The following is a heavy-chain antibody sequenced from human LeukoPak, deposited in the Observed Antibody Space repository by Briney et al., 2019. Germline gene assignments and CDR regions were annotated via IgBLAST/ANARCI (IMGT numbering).Heavy chain of an antibody. CDR3: ARIGGSVDIGWFFDC. CDR2: IKQDESEK. D-gene: IGHD6-19*01. V-gene: IGHV3-7*01. Sequence: GGSLRLSCAASGFTLVNYWMSWVRQAPGKGLEWVANIKQDESEKLYLDSLKGRFTISRDNAKNSLYLQMNSLRAEDTAVYYCARIGGSVDIGWFFDCWGQGTLVTVSS. CDR1: GFTLVNYW. J-gene: IGHJ4*02.